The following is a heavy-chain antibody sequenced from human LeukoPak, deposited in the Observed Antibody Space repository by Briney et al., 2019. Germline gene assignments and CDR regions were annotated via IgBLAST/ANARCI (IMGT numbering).Heavy chain of an antibody. J-gene: IGHJ6*03. Sequence: GGSLRLSCAASGFTFSSYEMNWVRQAPGKGLEWVSYISSSGSTIYYADSVKGRFTLSRDNSKNTLYLQMNNLRAEDTAVYYCARGQRAHVEWSSYMDVWGKGTTVTVSS. CDR3: ARGQRAHVEWSSYMDV. CDR1: GFTFSSYE. V-gene: IGHV3-48*03. D-gene: IGHD3-3*01. CDR2: ISSSGSTI.